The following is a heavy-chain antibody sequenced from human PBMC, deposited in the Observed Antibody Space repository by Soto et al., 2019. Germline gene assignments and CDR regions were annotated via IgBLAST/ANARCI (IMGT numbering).Heavy chain of an antibody. Sequence: PGGSLRLSCAASGFTFSSYAMHWVRQAPGKGLEWVAVISYDGSNKYYADSVKGRFTISRDNSKNTLYLQMNSLRAEDTAMYYCARPLSGYSYGPFDLWGQGTLVTVSS. D-gene: IGHD5-18*01. V-gene: IGHV3-30-3*01. CDR2: ISYDGSNK. J-gene: IGHJ5*02. CDR3: ARPLSGYSYGPFDL. CDR1: GFTFSSYA.